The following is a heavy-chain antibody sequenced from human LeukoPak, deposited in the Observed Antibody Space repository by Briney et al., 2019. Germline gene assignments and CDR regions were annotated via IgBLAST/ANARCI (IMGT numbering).Heavy chain of an antibody. J-gene: IGHJ4*02. D-gene: IGHD5-12*01. V-gene: IGHV3-30*04. CDR3: AREIVATIGFDY. Sequence: GKYLRFSCAASGFTCSRSAMHWVRQAPGKGLEWVAVISYDTRNNYYADSVKGRFTISRDNSKSTLYLHMNSLRPEDTAVYYCAREIVATIGFDYWGQETLVTVSS. CDR2: ISYDTRNN. CDR1: GFTCSRSA.